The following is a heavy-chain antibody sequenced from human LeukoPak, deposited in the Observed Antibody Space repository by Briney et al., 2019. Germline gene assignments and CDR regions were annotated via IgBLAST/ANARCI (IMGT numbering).Heavy chain of an antibody. CDR1: VFTVSSNS. J-gene: IGHJ4*02. Sequence: GGSLRLSCTVSVFTVSSNSMSWVRQAPGKGLEWVSFIYSDNTHYSDSVKGRFTISRDNSKNTLYLQMNSLRAEDTAVYYCARRAGAYSHPYDYWGQGTLVTVSS. V-gene: IGHV3-53*01. CDR3: ARRAGAYSHPYDY. CDR2: IYSDNT. D-gene: IGHD4/OR15-4a*01.